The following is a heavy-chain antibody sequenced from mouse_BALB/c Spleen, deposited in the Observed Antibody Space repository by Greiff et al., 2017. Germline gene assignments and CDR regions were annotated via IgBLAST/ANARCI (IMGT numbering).Heavy chain of an antibody. CDR1: GFTFSSYG. J-gene: IGHJ3*01. CDR2: INSNGGST. V-gene: IGHV5-6-3*01. D-gene: IGHD2-2*01. Sequence: DVHLVESGGGLVQPGGSLKLSCAASGFTFSSYGMSWVRQTPDKRLELVATINSNGGSTYYPDSVKGRFTISRDNAKNTLYLQMSSLKSEDTAMYYCARGVAYYGSLSYWGQGTLVTVSA. CDR3: ARGVAYYGSLSY.